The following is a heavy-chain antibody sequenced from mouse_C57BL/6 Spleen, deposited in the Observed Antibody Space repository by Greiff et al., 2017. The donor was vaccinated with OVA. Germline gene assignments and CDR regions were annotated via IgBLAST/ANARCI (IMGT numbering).Heavy chain of an antibody. CDR2: IRNKANGYTT. D-gene: IGHD1-1*01. J-gene: IGHJ4*01. CDR1: GFTFTDYY. CDR3: AGIAITTVVASGYYAMDY. V-gene: IGHV7-3*01. Sequence: EVHLVESGGGLVQPGGSLSLSCAASGFTFTDYYMSWVRQPPGKALEWLGFIRNKANGYTTEYSASVKGRFTISRDNSQSILYLQMNALRAEDSANYYCAGIAITTVVASGYYAMDYWGQGTSVTVSS.